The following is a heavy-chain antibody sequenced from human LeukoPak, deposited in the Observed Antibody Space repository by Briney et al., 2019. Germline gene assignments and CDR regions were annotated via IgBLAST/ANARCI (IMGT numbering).Heavy chain of an antibody. CDR3: AKDEATSGGGLAS. CDR1: GFMFSDHV. V-gene: IGHV3-53*01. J-gene: IGHJ5*01. CDR2: MYTGGTT. D-gene: IGHD3-16*01. Sequence: GGSLRLSCVTSGFMFSDHVFHWVHQAPGEGLEWVSAMYTGGTTYYADSVTGRFTVSRDTSRNTLFLHMNSLRAEDTAVYYCAKDEATSGGGLASWGQGTLVIVSS.